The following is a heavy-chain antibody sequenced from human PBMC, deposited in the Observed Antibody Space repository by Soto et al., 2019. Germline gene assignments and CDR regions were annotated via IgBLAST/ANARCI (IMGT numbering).Heavy chain of an antibody. CDR2: ISAYNGSR. V-gene: IGHV1-18*01. D-gene: IGHD3-16*01. J-gene: IGHJ4*02. Sequence: QVQLVQSGAEVKKPGASVKVSCKGSGYRFSSYGINWVRQAPGQGLEWMGWISAYNGSREYAQNLQGRVTMTTDISTGTSYMELRSLISDDTAIYFCAGECVSIGPDYWGQGTLVTVSS. CDR3: AGECVSIGPDY. CDR1: GYRFSSYG.